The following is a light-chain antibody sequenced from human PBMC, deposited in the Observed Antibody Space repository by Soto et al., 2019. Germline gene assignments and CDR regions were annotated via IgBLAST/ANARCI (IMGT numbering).Light chain of an antibody. CDR1: SGSIASNY. J-gene: IGLJ2*01. Sequence: NFMLTQPHSVSESPGKTVTISCTRSSGSIASNYVQWYQQRPGSAPTTVIYEDNQRPSGVPDRFSGSIDSSSNSASLTIAGLKTEDDADYYCQSYDSSNVVFGRGTKLTVL. V-gene: IGLV6-57*03. CDR3: QSYDSSNVV. CDR2: EDN.